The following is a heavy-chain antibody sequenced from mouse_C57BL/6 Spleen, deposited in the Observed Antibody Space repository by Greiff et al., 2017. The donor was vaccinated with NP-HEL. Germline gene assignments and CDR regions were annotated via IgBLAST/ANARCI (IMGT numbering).Heavy chain of an antibody. J-gene: IGHJ3*01. V-gene: IGHV1-50*01. CDR3: ARWHN. CDR1: GYTFTSYW. CDR2: IDPSDSYT. Sequence: VQLQQPGAELVKPGASVKLSCKASGYTFTSYWMQWVKQRPGQGLEWIGEIDPSDSYTNYNQKFKGKATLTVDTSSSTAYMQLSSLTSEDSAVYYCARWHNWGQGTLVTVSA.